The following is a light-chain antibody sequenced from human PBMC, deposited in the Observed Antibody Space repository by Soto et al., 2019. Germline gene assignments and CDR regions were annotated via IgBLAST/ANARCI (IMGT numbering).Light chain of an antibody. J-gene: IGLJ1*01. CDR2: EVG. Sequence: QSALTQPASVSGSPGQSITISCTGTRSDVGGYHYVSWYQQHPGKAPKLMIYEVGYRPSGVSDRFSGSRSGYTASLTISGLQAEDEADYYCSSYRSGGTYVFGTGTKVTVL. V-gene: IGLV2-14*01. CDR3: SSYRSGGTYV. CDR1: RSDVGGYHY.